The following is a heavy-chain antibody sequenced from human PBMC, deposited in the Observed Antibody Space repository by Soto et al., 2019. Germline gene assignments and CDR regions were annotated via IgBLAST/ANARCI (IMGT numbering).Heavy chain of an antibody. Sequence: QQQLQESGPGLVKPSQTLSLTCTVSGGSMNSHDYYWSWIRQPPGKGLEWIGYIHNSGSTYYNPSLKSRLTISSDMSKNQCSLRLNSVTAADTALHFCARGEVRGPFDIWGQGTKVTVSS. CDR2: IHNSGST. D-gene: IGHD3-10*01. CDR1: GGSMNSHDYY. J-gene: IGHJ3*02. V-gene: IGHV4-30-4*01. CDR3: ARGEVRGPFDI.